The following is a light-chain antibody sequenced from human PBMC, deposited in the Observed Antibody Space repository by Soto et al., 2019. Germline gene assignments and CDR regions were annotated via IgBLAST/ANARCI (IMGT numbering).Light chain of an antibody. CDR2: GAS. V-gene: IGKV1-12*01. CDR1: QDIHTW. J-gene: IGKJ3*01. Sequence: DMQMTQSPSSVSASLGDRVTITCRAGQDIHTWLAWYQQKPGQAPKLLIYGASHLQSGVPSRFSGSGSGTDFTLTISSLQSEDFATYYCQQANSFPFTFGPGNKVDVK. CDR3: QQANSFPFT.